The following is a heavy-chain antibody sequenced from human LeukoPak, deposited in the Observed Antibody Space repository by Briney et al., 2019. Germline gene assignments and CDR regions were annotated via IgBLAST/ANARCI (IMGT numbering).Heavy chain of an antibody. D-gene: IGHD3-22*01. CDR1: GFTFSYHW. CDR2: IKNDGAVK. J-gene: IGHJ4*02. V-gene: IGHV3-7*01. Sequence: PGGSLRLSCAASGFTFSYHWMTWVRQAPGKGLEWVANIKNDGAVKNYVDSVKGRFTISRDNAKNSLYLQMNSLRAEDTAVYYCAKGHYYDSSGYYYVHYFDYWGQGTLVTVSS. CDR3: AKGHYYDSSGYYYVHYFDY.